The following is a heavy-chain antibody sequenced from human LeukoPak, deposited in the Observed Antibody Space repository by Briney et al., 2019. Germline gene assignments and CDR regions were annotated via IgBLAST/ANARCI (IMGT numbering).Heavy chain of an antibody. Sequence: SETLSLTCAVYGGSFNGYYWTWIRQPPGEGLEWIGEINHSGSTDYSPSLKGRVNISVDPSKKQFSLKLSGVTVADTAVYYCARGRPYYYDTRPIDPWGQGTLVTVSS. V-gene: IGHV4-34*01. J-gene: IGHJ5*02. CDR3: ARGRPYYYDTRPIDP. CDR2: INHSGST. CDR1: GGSFNGYY. D-gene: IGHD3-22*01.